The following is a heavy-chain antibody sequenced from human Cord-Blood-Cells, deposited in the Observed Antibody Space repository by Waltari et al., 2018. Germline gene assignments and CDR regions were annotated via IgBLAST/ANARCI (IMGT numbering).Heavy chain of an antibody. CDR3: ATHSEYYDSSGYYYYGMDV. V-gene: IGHV1-24*01. J-gene: IGHJ6*02. Sequence: QVQLVQSGAEVKKPGASVKVSCKVSGYTPTDLSMHWVRQAPGKGLEWMGGFDPEDGETIYAQKFQGRVTMTEDTSTDTAYMELSSLRSEDTAVYYCATHSEYYDSSGYYYYGMDVWGQGTTVTVSS. CDR1: GYTPTDLS. CDR2: FDPEDGET. D-gene: IGHD3-22*01.